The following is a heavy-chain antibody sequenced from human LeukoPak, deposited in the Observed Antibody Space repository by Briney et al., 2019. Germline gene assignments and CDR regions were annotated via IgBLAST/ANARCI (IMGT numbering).Heavy chain of an antibody. CDR1: GFTFSSYG. CDR3: ALGIEQDAFDI. D-gene: IGHD7-27*01. J-gene: IGHJ3*02. Sequence: PGRSLRLSCAASGFTFSSYGMHWVRQAPGKGLEWVAVISYDGSNKYYADSVKGRFTISRDNSKNTLYLQMNSLRAEDTAVYYCALGIEQDAFDIWGQGTMVTVSS. V-gene: IGHV3-30*03. CDR2: ISYDGSNK.